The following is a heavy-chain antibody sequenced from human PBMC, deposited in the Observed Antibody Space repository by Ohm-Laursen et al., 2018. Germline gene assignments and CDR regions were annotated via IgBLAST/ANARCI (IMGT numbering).Heavy chain of an antibody. CDR2: IYTSGST. V-gene: IGHV4-4*07. Sequence: GTLSLTCTVSGGSISSYYWSWIRQPAGKGLEWIGRIYTSGSTNYNPSLKSRVTMPVDTSKNQFSLELSSVTAADTAVYYCARAAGSSGWYYFDYWGQGTLVTVSS. CDR1: GGSISSYY. D-gene: IGHD6-19*01. CDR3: ARAAGSSGWYYFDY. J-gene: IGHJ4*02.